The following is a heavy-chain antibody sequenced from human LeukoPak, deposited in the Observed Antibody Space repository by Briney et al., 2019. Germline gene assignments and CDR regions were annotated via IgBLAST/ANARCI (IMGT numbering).Heavy chain of an antibody. J-gene: IGHJ4*02. CDR2: IYHSGST. V-gene: IGHV4-30-2*01. CDR3: ARKYSSSWYVDY. CDR1: GGSISSGGYS. D-gene: IGHD6-13*01. Sequence: SQTLSLTCAVSGGSISSGGYSWSWIRQPPGKGLEWIGYIYHSGSTNYNPSLKNRVTISVDTSKNQFSLKLSSVTAADTAVYYCARKYSSSWYVDYWGQGTLVTVSS.